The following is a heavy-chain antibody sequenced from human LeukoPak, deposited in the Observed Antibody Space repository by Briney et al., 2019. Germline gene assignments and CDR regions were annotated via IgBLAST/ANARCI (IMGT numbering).Heavy chain of an antibody. CDR3: AKQRPYYSGAGSYRAFDV. CDR1: GYTFTNSW. J-gene: IGHJ3*01. V-gene: IGHV5-51*01. CDR2: IYPRNSDT. D-gene: IGHD3-10*01. Sequence: LGESLKISCKASGYTFTNSWIGWVRQMPGKGLEYMGIIYPRNSDTRYSPSFQGQVTISADRSITTAYLQWSSLKASDTAMYYCAKQRPYYSGAGSYRAFDVWGQGTMVTVSS.